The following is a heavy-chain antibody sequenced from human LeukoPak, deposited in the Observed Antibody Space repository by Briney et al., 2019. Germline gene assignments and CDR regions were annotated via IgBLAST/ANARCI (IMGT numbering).Heavy chain of an antibody. Sequence: GGSLRLSCAASGFTFSNYAMSWVRQAPGKGLEWVSAVSGSGDTTYYADSVKGRFAISRDNSKNTLYLQMSSLRAEDTAVYYCARDCCGSRDFDYRGQGTLVTVSS. CDR2: VSGSGDTT. V-gene: IGHV3-23*01. D-gene: IGHD6-25*01. CDR1: GFTFSNYA. CDR3: ARDCCGSRDFDY. J-gene: IGHJ4*02.